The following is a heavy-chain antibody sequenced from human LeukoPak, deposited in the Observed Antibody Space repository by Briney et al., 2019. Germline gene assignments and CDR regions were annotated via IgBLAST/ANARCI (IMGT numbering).Heavy chain of an antibody. D-gene: IGHD1-26*01. J-gene: IGHJ4*02. Sequence: SETLFLTCTVSGGSISSSSYYWGWIRQPPGKGLEWIGSIYYSGSTYYNPSLKSRVTISVDTSKNQFSLKLSSVTAADTAVYYCARLIVGATCFDYWGQGTLVTVSS. CDR2: IYYSGST. V-gene: IGHV4-39*01. CDR1: GGSISSSSYY. CDR3: ARLIVGATCFDY.